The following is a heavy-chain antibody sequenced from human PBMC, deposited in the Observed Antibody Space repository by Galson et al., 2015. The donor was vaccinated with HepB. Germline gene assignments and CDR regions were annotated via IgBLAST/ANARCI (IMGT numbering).Heavy chain of an antibody. J-gene: IGHJ4*02. CDR2: ISGSGGTK. D-gene: IGHD3-10*01. CDR3: ANQGVVRHDASGSHSRWFEY. CDR1: GFTFRSYD. V-gene: IGHV3-23*01. Sequence: SLRLSCEASGFTFRSYDMSWVRQVPGKGLEWVADISGSGGTKYYADSVKGRFTISRDNSKNTVFLEMSSLRLEDTAVYYCANQGVVRHDASGSHSRWFEYWGQGTLVTVSS.